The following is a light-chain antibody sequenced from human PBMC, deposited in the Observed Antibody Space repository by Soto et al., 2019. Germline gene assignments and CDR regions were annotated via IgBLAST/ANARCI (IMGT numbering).Light chain of an antibody. V-gene: IGKV1-5*01. CDR3: QQYKSYSA. Sequence: DIQMTQSPSTLSASVGDRDTITCRASQSINNWLAWYQQKPGRAPKILISDASTLESGVPSRFSGSGSGTEFTLTISSLQPDDFATYYCQQYKSYSAFGQGTKLEIK. CDR2: DAS. J-gene: IGKJ2*01. CDR1: QSINNW.